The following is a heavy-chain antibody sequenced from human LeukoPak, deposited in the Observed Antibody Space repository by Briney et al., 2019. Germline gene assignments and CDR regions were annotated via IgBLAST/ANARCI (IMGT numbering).Heavy chain of an antibody. V-gene: IGHV1-69*13. Sequence: SVTVSCKASGGTFSSYAISWVRQAPGQGLEWMGGIIPIFGTANYAQKFQGRVTITADESTSTAYMELSSLRSEDTAVYYCARYCSSTSCHVYYYYGMDVWGQGTTVTVSS. CDR1: GGTFSSYA. D-gene: IGHD2-2*01. J-gene: IGHJ6*02. CDR3: ARYCSSTSCHVYYYYGMDV. CDR2: IIPIFGTA.